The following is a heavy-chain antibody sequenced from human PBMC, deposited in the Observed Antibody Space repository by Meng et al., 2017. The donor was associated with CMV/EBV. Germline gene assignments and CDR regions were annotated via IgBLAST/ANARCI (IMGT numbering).Heavy chain of an antibody. V-gene: IGHV3-21*01. CDR3: AREGPGPSYYDFWSGYYTGAASDI. J-gene: IGHJ3*02. D-gene: IGHD3-3*01. CDR1: GFTFSSYS. CDR2: ISSSSSYI. Sequence: GESLKISCAASGFTFSSYSMNWVRQAPGKGLEWVSSISSSSSYIYYADSVKGRFTISRDNAKNSLYLQMNSLRAEDTAVYYCAREGPGPSYYDFWSGYYTGAASDIWGQGTMVTVSS.